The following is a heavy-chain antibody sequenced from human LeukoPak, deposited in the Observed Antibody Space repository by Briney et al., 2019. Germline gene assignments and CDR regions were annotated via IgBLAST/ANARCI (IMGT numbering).Heavy chain of an antibody. CDR3: AKDISRINVIVVAPGRGIDY. J-gene: IGHJ4*02. D-gene: IGHD3-22*01. Sequence: GGSLRLSCAASGFDFSSNWMHWVRHAPGQGLVWVSRIKGDGISTNYADSVKGRFTISRDNSKSTLYLQMNSLRAEDTAVYYCAKDISRINVIVVAPGRGIDYWGQGTLVTVSS. CDR2: IKGDGIST. CDR1: GFDFSSNW. V-gene: IGHV3-74*01.